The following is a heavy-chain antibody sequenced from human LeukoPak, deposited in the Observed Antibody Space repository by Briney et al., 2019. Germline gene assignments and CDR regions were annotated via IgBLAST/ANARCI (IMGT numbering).Heavy chain of an antibody. Sequence: GGSLRLSCAASGFTFSSYGMHWVRQAPGKGLEWVAVIWHDGSNKYYADSVKGRFTISRDNSKNTLYLQMNSLRAEDTAVYYCAREMTTVTTFLYYYYYGMDVWGQGTTVTVSS. CDR3: AREMTTVTTFLYYYYYGMDV. D-gene: IGHD4-17*01. CDR1: GFTFSSYG. V-gene: IGHV3-33*01. CDR2: IWHDGSNK. J-gene: IGHJ6*02.